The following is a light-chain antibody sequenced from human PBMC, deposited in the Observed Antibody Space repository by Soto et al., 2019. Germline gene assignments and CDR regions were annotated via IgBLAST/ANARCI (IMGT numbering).Light chain of an antibody. V-gene: IGKV1-12*01. CDR3: QQANSFPLT. Sequence: DIQMTQSPSSVSASVGDRVSITCRASQGISRWVAWYQQKPGKAPQLLISVASSLQSGVPSRFSGSGSGTDFTLTITSLQPEDFVTYYCQQANSFPLTFGGGTKVEIK. CDR1: QGISRW. J-gene: IGKJ4*01. CDR2: VAS.